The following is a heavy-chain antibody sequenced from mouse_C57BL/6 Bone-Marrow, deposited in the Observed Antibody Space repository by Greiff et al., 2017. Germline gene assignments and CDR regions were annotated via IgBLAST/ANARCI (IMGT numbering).Heavy chain of an antibody. CDR1: GFTFSSYT. Sequence: EVQVVESGGGLVKPGGSLKLSCAASGFTFSSYTMSWVRQTPEKRLEWVATISGGGGNTYYPDSVKGRFTISRDNAKNTLYLQMSSLRSEDTALYYCASLKGYYAMDYWGQGTSVTVSS. CDR2: ISGGGGNT. J-gene: IGHJ4*01. CDR3: ASLKGYYAMDY. V-gene: IGHV5-9*01.